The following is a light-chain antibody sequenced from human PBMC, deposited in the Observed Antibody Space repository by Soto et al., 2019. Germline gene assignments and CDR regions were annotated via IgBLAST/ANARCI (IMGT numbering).Light chain of an antibody. Sequence: QSALTQPASVSGSPGQSITISCTGTSSDIGGYNYVSWYQQHPGKAPKLMISEVSNRPSGVSNRFSGSKSGNTASLTISGLQAEDEADYYCQSYDSSLSVVVFGGGTKLTVL. CDR2: EVS. CDR1: SSDIGGYNY. V-gene: IGLV2-14*01. J-gene: IGLJ2*01. CDR3: QSYDSSLSVVV.